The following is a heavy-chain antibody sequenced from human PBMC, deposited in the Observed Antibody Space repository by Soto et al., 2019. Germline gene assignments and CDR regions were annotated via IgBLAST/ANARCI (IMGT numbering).Heavy chain of an antibody. J-gene: IGHJ4*02. CDR1: GGSISSSSYY. V-gene: IGHV4-39*01. D-gene: IGHD6-19*01. Sequence: PSETLSLTCTVSGGSISSSSYYWGWIRQPPGKGLEWIGSIYYSGSTYYNPSLKSRVTISVDTSKNQFSLKLSSVTAADTAVYYCASKRTYSSGWFDFDYWGQGTLVTVSS. CDR3: ASKRTYSSGWFDFDY. CDR2: IYYSGST.